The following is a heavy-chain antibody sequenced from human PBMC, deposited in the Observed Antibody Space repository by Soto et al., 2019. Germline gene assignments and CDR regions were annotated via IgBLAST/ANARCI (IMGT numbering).Heavy chain of an antibody. D-gene: IGHD2-15*01. J-gene: IGHJ4*02. CDR2: INPDGSEK. CDR3: AGWAYSLNY. CDR1: GFTFSTYW. V-gene: IGHV3-7*01. Sequence: GGSLRLSCAASGFTFSTYWLNWVRQAPGKGLEWVANINPDGSEKRCVDSVKGRFTIARDNARNSLFLEMNSLRAEDTAIYYCAGWAYSLNYWGQGTPVTVSS.